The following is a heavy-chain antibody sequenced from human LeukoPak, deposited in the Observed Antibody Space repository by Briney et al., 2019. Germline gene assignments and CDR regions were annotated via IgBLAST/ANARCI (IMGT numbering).Heavy chain of an antibody. D-gene: IGHD3-22*01. CDR1: GFTFSSYT. CDR3: ARALVGGYIDGIGLIGI. CDR2: ISSSSSYV. J-gene: IGHJ3*02. V-gene: IGHV3-21*01. Sequence: GGSLRLSCAASGFTFSSYTMNWVRQAPGKGLEWVSSISSSSSYVYYADSVRGRFTISRDNAKNSLYLQMNSLRAEDTAVYYCARALVGGYIDGIGLIGIWGQGTMVTVSS.